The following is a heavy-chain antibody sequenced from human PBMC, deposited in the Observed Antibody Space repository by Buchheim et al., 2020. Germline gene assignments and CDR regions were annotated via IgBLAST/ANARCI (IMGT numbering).Heavy chain of an antibody. V-gene: IGHV3-21*01. J-gene: IGHJ6*02. D-gene: IGHD3-22*01. Sequence: EVQLVESGGGLVKPGGSLRLSCAASGFTFSSYSMNWVRQAPGKGLEWVSSISSSSSYIYYADSVKGRFTISRDNAKNSLYLQMNSLRAEDTAVYYCARDDYYDSSGYYYLYYYYYYGMDVWGQGTT. CDR1: GFTFSSYS. CDR2: ISSSSSYI. CDR3: ARDDYYDSSGYYYLYYYYYYGMDV.